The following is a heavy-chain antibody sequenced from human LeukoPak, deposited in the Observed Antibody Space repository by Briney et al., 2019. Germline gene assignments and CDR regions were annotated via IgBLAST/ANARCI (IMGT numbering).Heavy chain of an antibody. CDR3: ARAIYGSGSYYQNAPGY. V-gene: IGHV1-2*06. J-gene: IGHJ4*02. Sequence: ASVKVSCKASGYTFTGYYMHWVRQAPGQGLEWMGRINPNNGGTNYAQKFQGRVTMTRDTSISTAYMELSRLRSDDTAVYYCARAIYGSGSYYQNAPGYWGQGTLVTVSS. CDR1: GYTFTGYY. D-gene: IGHD3-10*01. CDR2: INPNNGGT.